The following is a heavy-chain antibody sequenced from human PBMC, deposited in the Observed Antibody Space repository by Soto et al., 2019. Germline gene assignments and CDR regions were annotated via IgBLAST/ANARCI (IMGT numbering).Heavy chain of an antibody. D-gene: IGHD3-10*01. V-gene: IGHV4-34*01. CDR2: INHSGST. CDR1: GGSFSCYY. CDR3: ARGISYGLWLGELGAFDI. Sequence: WETLSLTCAVYGGSFSCYYWSWIRQPPGKGLEWIGEINHSGSTNYNPSLKSRFTISVDTSKNQFSLQLNTVTAADTAVYYCARGISYGLWLGELGAFDIWGQGTMVTVSS. J-gene: IGHJ3*02.